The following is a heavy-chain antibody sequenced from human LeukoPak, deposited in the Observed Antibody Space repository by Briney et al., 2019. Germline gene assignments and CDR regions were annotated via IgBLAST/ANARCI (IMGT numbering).Heavy chain of an antibody. CDR1: GFTFSSYG. J-gene: IGHJ4*02. CDR2: IWYDGSNK. Sequence: GRSLRLSCAASGFTFSSYGMHWVRQAPGKGLEWVAVIWYDGSNKYYADSVKGRFTISRDNSKSTLYLQMNSLRAEDTAVYYCAKVGPRSSGRYYFDYWGQGTLVTVSS. CDR3: AKVGPRSSGRYYFDY. D-gene: IGHD6-19*01. V-gene: IGHV3-33*06.